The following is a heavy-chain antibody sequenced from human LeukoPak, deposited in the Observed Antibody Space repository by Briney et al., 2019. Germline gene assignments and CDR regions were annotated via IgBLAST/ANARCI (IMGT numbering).Heavy chain of an antibody. CDR2: INSDGRST. CDR1: GFTFSSYW. CDR3: ARVIRRVVAMDAFDV. D-gene: IGHD3-22*01. J-gene: IGHJ3*01. Sequence: SGGSLRLSCAASGFTFSSYWMHWVRQAPGKGLVWVSRINSDGRSTTYADSVRGRFTISRDNAKNTLYLQMNSLRAGDTAVYYCARVIRRVVAMDAFDVWGQGTMVTVSS. V-gene: IGHV3-74*03.